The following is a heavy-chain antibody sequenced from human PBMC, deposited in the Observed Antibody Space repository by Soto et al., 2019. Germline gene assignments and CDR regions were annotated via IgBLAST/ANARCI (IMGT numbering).Heavy chain of an antibody. CDR1: GGTFSSYT. CDR2: IIPILGIA. V-gene: IGHV1-69*02. D-gene: IGHD6-19*01. J-gene: IGHJ6*03. CDR3: ARGPHIAVGYHYYYMDV. Sequence: QVQLVQSGAEVKKPGSSVKVSCKASGGTFSSYTISWVRQAPGQGLEWMGRIIPILGIANYAQKFQGRVTITADKSTSTAYMERSSLRSTDTAGYYCARGPHIAVGYHYYYMDVWGKGATVTVSS.